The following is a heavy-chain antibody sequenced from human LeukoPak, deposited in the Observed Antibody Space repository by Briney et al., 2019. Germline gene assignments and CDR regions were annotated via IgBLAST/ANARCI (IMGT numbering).Heavy chain of an antibody. Sequence: GGSLRLSCAASGFTVGNNYMNWVRQAPGKGLEWVSLIYSGGTTYYADSVKGRFTISRDSSKNTLYLQMNSLRVEDTAVYYWARDAPAVTTNTYAWGQGTLVTVSS. D-gene: IGHD3-3*01. J-gene: IGHJ5*02. CDR2: IYSGGTT. CDR1: GFTVGNNY. V-gene: IGHV3-66*01. CDR3: ARDAPAVTTNTYA.